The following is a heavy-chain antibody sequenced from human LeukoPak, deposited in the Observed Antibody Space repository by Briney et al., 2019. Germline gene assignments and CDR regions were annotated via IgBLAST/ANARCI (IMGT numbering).Heavy chain of an antibody. V-gene: IGHV3-21*01. CDR1: GFTFSSYA. Sequence: PGGSLRLSCAASGFTFSSYAMNWVRQAPGKGLEWVSSISSSSSYIYYADSVKGRFTISRDNAKNSLYLQMNSLRAEDTAVYYCARTVGYSSGWLPQDYWGQGTLVTVSS. J-gene: IGHJ4*02. CDR3: ARTVGYSSGWLPQDY. D-gene: IGHD6-19*01. CDR2: ISSSSSYI.